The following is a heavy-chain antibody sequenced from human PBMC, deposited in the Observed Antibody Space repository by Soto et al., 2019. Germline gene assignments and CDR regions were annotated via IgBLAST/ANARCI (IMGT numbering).Heavy chain of an antibody. CDR2: IDSGGSS. CDR3: ARCDGSATYCFFVGY. Sequence: PGGPLRFSCAAPGFTASNSCMSRARQAPGKGLEWVSAIDSGGSSYYADSVKGRFTTSRHNSRNTPYLQMNRLRAEDTAVYFCARCDGSATYCFFVGYWGQGAPVTVSS. V-gene: IGHV3-66*01. J-gene: IGHJ4*02. CDR1: GFTASNSC. D-gene: IGHD3-10*01.